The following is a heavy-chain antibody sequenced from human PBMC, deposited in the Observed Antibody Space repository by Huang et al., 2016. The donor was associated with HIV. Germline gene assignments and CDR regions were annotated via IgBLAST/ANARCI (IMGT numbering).Heavy chain of an antibody. CDR2: ISYDGSNK. D-gene: IGHD5-18*01. CDR3: AREGPKGTTMV. J-gene: IGHJ4*02. CDR1: GFTFSSYA. V-gene: IGHV3-30-3*01. Sequence: SGFTFSSYAMHWVRQAPGKGLEWVTIISYDGSNKYYADSVKGRFTISRDKSKNTLYLQMNSLRAEDTAVYYCAREGPKGTTMVWGQGTLVTVSS.